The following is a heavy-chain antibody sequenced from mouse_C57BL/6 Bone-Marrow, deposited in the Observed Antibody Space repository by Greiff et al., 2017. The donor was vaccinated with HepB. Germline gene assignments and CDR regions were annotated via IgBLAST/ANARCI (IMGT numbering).Heavy chain of an antibody. CDR2: IYPRSGNT. CDR3: ARSFYPYNYAMDY. Sequence: QVQLKESGAELARPGASVKLSCKASGYTFTSYGISWVKQRTGQGLEWIGEIYPRSGNTYYNEKFKGKATLTADKSSSTAYMELRSLTSEDSAVYFCARSFYPYNYAMDYWGQGTSVTVSS. CDR1: GYTFTSYG. V-gene: IGHV1-81*01. D-gene: IGHD2-1*01. J-gene: IGHJ4*01.